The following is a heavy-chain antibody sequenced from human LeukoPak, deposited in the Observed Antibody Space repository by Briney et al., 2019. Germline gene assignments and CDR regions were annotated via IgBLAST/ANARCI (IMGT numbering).Heavy chain of an antibody. CDR2: IYHSGST. CDR1: GYSLSSGYY. V-gene: IGHV4-38-2*02. CDR3: ARDGRVNWFDP. J-gene: IGHJ5*02. Sequence: SETLSLTCAVSGYSLSSGYYWGWIRQPPGKGLEWIGSIYHSGSTYYNPSLKSRVTISVDTSKNQFSLKLSSVTAADTAVYYCARDGRVNWFDPWGQGTLVTVSS. D-gene: IGHD3-10*01.